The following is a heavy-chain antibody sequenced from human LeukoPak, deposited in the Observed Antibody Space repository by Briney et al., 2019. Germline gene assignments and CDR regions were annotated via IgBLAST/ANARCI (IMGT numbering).Heavy chain of an antibody. J-gene: IGHJ5*02. CDR2: ISAYNGNT. CDR3: ARDLSGYYANWFDP. V-gene: IGHV1-18*01. Sequence: ASVKVSCKASGYTFTSYGISWVRQAPGQGLEWMGWISAYNGNTNYAQKLQGRVTMTTDTSTSTAYMELRSLRSDDTAVYYCARDLSGYYANWFDPWGQGTLVIVSS. D-gene: IGHD3-22*01. CDR1: GYTFTSYG.